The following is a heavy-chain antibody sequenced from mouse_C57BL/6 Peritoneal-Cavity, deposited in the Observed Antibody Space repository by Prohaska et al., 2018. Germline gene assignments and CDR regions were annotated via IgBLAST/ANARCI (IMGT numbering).Heavy chain of an antibody. V-gene: IGHV7-3*01. CDR2: IRNKANGYTT. CDR1: GFTFTDYY. CDR3: ARDFDY. Sequence: EVKLVESGGGLVQPGGSLSLSCAASGFTFTDYYMSWVRQPPGKEIEWLGFIRNKANGYTTEYSASVKGRFTISRDNSQSILYLQMNALRAEDSATYYCARDFDYWGQGTTLTVSS. J-gene: IGHJ2*01.